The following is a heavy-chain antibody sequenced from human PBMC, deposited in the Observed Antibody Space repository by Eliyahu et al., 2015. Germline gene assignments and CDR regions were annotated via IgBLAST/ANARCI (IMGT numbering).Heavy chain of an antibody. CDR2: ISGSGGST. CDR1: GXXFSRYA. V-gene: IGHV3-23*01. Sequence: EVQLLESGGGLVQPGGSLRLSCAASGXXFSRYAMSWVRQAPGKGLEWVSAISGSGGSTYYADSVKGRFTISRDNSKNTLYLQMNSLRAEDTAVYYCAKRGQRGMRXYFDYWGQGTLVTVSS. CDR3: AKRGQRGMRXYFDY. J-gene: IGHJ4*01.